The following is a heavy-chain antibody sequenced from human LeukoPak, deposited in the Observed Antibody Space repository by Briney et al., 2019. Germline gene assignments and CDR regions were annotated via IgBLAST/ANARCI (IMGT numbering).Heavy chain of an antibody. J-gene: IGHJ4*03. Sequence: PSETLSLTCTVSGASIRSSYWSWIRQPPGETLEWVGYIYYSGSANYNPSLKDRVSMSVDTSKNQLSLRLSSVTAADTAVYYCAREGRSGGYFDYWGQGTLVTVSS. CDR3: AREGRSGGYFDY. CDR2: IYYSGSA. CDR1: GASIRSSY. D-gene: IGHD3-10*01. V-gene: IGHV4-59*01.